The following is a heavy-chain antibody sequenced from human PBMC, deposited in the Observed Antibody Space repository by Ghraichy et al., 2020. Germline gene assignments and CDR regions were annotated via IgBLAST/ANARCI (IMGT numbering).Heavy chain of an antibody. CDR1: GGSISSGGYS. CDR3: ARGDCSSTSCPGGYFDY. D-gene: IGHD2-2*01. CDR2: IYHSGST. Sequence: LSLTCAVSGGSISSGGYSWSWIRQPPGKGLEWIGYIYHSGSTYYNPSLKSRVTISVDRSKNQFSLKLSSVTAADTAVYYCARGDCSSTSCPGGYFDYWGQGTLVTVSS. J-gene: IGHJ4*02. V-gene: IGHV4-30-2*01.